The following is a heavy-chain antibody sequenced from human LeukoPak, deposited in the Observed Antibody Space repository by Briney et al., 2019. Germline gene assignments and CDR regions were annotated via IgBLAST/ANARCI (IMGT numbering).Heavy chain of an antibody. Sequence: PGGSLRLSCAASGFIVSSTYVSWVRQAPGKGLEWVAVIYYDGRTYYADSVKGRFTISSDNSKNTVFLHINSLIAEDTAVYYCARRHLGFSDDSWGQGTLVTVSS. J-gene: IGHJ4*02. V-gene: IGHV3-53*01. CDR3: ARRHLGFSDDS. D-gene: IGHD2/OR15-2a*01. CDR2: IYYDGRT. CDR1: GFIVSSTY.